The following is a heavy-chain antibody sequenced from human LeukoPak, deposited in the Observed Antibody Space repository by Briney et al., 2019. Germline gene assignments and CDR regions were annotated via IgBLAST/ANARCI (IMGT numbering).Heavy chain of an antibody. Sequence: ASVKVSCKTSGYTFTGYYMHWVRQAPGQGLEWMGWINPNSGDTDYAQKFQGRVTMTRDTSIGTGYMELTSLRSDDTAVHYCASVRMGATPFDYWGQGTLVTVSS. V-gene: IGHV1-2*02. D-gene: IGHD1-26*01. CDR1: GYTFTGYY. CDR3: ASVRMGATPFDY. J-gene: IGHJ4*02. CDR2: INPNSGDT.